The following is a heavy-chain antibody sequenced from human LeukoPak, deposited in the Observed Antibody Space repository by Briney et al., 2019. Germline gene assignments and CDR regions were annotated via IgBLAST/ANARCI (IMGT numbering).Heavy chain of an antibody. V-gene: IGHV3-23*01. CDR1: GFTFSNYA. D-gene: IGHD6-19*01. J-gene: IGHJ4*02. CDR2: ISGGGGSS. Sequence: GGSLRLSCAASGFTFSNYAMSWVRQAPGKGLEWVSGISGGGGSSDYADSVKGRFTISRDNSKNTLYLQMNSLRDEDTAIYYCAKRNSSGWYYFDYWGQGTLVTVSS. CDR3: AKRNSSGWYYFDY.